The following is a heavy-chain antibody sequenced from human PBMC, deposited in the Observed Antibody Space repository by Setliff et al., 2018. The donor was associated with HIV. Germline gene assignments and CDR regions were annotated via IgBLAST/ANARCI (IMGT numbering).Heavy chain of an antibody. V-gene: IGHV1-69*13. CDR3: ARGWAGGIAKELDY. Sequence: SVKVSCKASGGTFINSAFTWVRQAPGQGLEWMGSIIPIFNTGNYAQKFQGRVTLTADESTSTVYMEVRSLRSEDTAVYYCARGWAGGIAKELDYWGQGTLVTVSS. CDR1: GGTFINSA. J-gene: IGHJ4*02. D-gene: IGHD1-26*01. CDR2: IIPIFNTG.